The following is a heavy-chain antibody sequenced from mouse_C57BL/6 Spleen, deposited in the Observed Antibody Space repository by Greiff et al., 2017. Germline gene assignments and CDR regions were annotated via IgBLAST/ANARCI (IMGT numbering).Heavy chain of an antibody. CDR3: AREARFAY. J-gene: IGHJ3*01. Sequence: EVQLQQSGPELVKPGASVKISCKASGYTFTDYYMNWVKQSNGKSLEWIGDINPNNGGTSYNQKFKGKATLTVDKSSSTAYMELRSLTSEDSAVYYFAREARFAYWGQVTLVTVSA. CDR2: INPNNGGT. V-gene: IGHV1-26*01. CDR1: GYTFTDYY.